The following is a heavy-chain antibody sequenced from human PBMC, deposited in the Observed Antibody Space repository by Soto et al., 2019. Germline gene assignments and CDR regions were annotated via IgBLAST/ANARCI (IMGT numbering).Heavy chain of an antibody. J-gene: IGHJ6*02. Sequence: TLSLTCTVSGGSISSGGYYWRWIRQHPGKGLEWIGYIYYSGSTYYNPSLKSRVTISVDTSKNQFSLKLSSVTAADTAVYYCARYCTNGVCSHYYYGMDVWGQGTTVTVSS. CDR2: IYYSGST. V-gene: IGHV4-31*02. CDR3: ARYCTNGVCSHYYYGMDV. D-gene: IGHD2-8*01. CDR1: GGSISSGGYY.